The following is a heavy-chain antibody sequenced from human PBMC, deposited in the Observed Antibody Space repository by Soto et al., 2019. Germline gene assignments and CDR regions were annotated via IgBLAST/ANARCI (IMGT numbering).Heavy chain of an antibody. D-gene: IGHD2-15*01. CDR2: ISSGDTYI. V-gene: IGHV3-21*06. J-gene: IGHJ4*02. CDR1: GFTFSDYN. Sequence: GGSLRLSCEASGFTFSDYNMNWVRQAPGKGLEWVSSISSGDTYIYYADSVKGRFTISRDNAKNSLYLQMNSLGADDTAIYYCARDGQQCSYSSCRYGSSFDYWGQGTLVTVSS. CDR3: ARDGQQCSYSSCRYGSSFDY.